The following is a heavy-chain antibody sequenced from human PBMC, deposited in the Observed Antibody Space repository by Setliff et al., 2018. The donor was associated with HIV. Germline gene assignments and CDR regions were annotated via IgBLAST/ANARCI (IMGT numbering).Heavy chain of an antibody. CDR3: ARGDTTDMYYFDY. CDR1: GYTFTSYS. D-gene: IGHD1-26*01. J-gene: IGHJ4*02. Sequence: AASVKVSCKASGYTFTSYSITWVRQAPGQGLEWMGWISAYNGNTKYAQKFQDRVTMTTDTSTNTAYMELRSLRSADTAVYYCARGDTTDMYYFDYWGQGTLVTVSS. CDR2: ISAYNGNT. V-gene: IGHV1-18*01.